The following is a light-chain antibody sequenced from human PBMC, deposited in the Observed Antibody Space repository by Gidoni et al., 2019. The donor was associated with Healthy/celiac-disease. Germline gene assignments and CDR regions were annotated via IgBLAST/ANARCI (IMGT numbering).Light chain of an antibody. CDR1: QSVSSSY. Sequence: EIVLTHSSGTLPLSPGERATISCRASQSVSSSYFAWYQQTPSQSHRLLNDGASSRATGIPDSFSGSGSGADCTHTISRLEPEDVAVYYLQQYGSSPRYTFGQGTKLEIK. J-gene: IGKJ2*01. CDR3: QQYGSSPRYT. V-gene: IGKV3-20*01. CDR2: GAS.